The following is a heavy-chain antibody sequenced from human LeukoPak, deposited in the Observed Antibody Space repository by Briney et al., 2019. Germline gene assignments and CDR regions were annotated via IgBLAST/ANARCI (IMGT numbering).Heavy chain of an antibody. D-gene: IGHD3-22*01. Sequence: SETLSLTCTVSGGSISSYYWSWIRQPPGKGLEWIGYIYYSGSTNYNPSLKSRVTISVDTSENQFSLKLSSVTAADTAVYYCARVDDYYYDSSGYYQGSLYFDLWGRGTLVTVSS. CDR3: ARVDDYYYDSSGYYQGSLYFDL. J-gene: IGHJ2*01. CDR1: GGSISSYY. V-gene: IGHV4-59*08. CDR2: IYYSGST.